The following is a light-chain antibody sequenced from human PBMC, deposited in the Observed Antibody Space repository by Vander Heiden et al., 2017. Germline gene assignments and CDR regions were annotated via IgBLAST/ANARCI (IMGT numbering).Light chain of an antibody. V-gene: IGLV1-47*01. Sequence: QSVLTQPPSASGAPGQRVTISCSGSSSNIGRNYVFWYQPLPGTAPKLLIYRNNQWPSGVPDRFSGSKSGTSASLAISGLRAEDEADYYCAAWDDSLSGVVFGGGTKLTVL. J-gene: IGLJ2*01. CDR3: AAWDDSLSGVV. CDR1: SSNIGRNY. CDR2: RNN.